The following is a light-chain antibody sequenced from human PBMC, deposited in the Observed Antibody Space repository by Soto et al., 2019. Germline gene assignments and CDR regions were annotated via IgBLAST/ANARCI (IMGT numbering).Light chain of an antibody. CDR3: LQYGSLPWT. CDR2: GAS. CDR1: QSVSSNS. J-gene: IGKJ1*01. V-gene: IGKV3-20*01. Sequence: EIVLTQSPGTLALSPGERATVSCRASQSVSSNSLAWYQQKPGQAPRHLIHGASIRATGNPYRFSGSGSGTDFTLTISILEPEDFAMYYCLQYGSLPWTFGQGTKLEIK.